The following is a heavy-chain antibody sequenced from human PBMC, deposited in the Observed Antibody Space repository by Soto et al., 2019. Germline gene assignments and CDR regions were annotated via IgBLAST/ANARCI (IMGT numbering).Heavy chain of an antibody. D-gene: IGHD4-17*01. CDR2: ISSRSNYI. Sequence: EVQLVESGGGLVTPGGSLRLSCAASGFNFNAYSMVWVRLAPGKGLAWVSFISSRSNYIYYADSVKGRFTISRDNAKNSLYLQMNSLRAEDTAVYYCARASDRGLRPHDYWGQGTLVTVSS. J-gene: IGHJ4*02. CDR3: ARASDRGLRPHDY. CDR1: GFNFNAYS. V-gene: IGHV3-21*01.